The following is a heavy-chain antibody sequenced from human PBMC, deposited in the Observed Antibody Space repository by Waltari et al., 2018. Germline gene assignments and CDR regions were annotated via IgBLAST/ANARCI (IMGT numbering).Heavy chain of an antibody. D-gene: IGHD3-16*02. CDR3: ARHLAGGLRLGELSLYYFDY. Sequence: QLQLQESGPGLVKPSETLSLTCTVSGGSISSRSSYWGWSRQPPGKGLEWIGSIYYSGSTYYNPSLKSRVTISVDTSKNQFSLKLSSVTAADTAVYYCARHLAGGLRLGELSLYYFDYWGQGTLVTVSS. CDR1: GGSISSRSSY. V-gene: IGHV4-39*01. J-gene: IGHJ4*02. CDR2: IYYSGST.